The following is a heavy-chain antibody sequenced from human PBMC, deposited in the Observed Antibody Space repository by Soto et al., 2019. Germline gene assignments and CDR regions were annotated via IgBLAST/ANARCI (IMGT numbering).Heavy chain of an antibody. D-gene: IGHD2-2*02. CDR3: ARGYCSRASCYTGGYYYYAMDV. J-gene: IGHJ6*02. V-gene: IGHV3-21*01. Sequence: EVQLVESGGGLVKPGGSLRLYCAASGFTLSSKTMNWVRQAPGKGLEWVSSISSDSTYIYYADSVKGRFTISRDNAKNSRYLQMNSLRAEDTALYYCARGYCSRASCYTGGYYYYAMDVWGQGTTVTVSS. CDR2: ISSDSTYI. CDR1: GFTLSSKT.